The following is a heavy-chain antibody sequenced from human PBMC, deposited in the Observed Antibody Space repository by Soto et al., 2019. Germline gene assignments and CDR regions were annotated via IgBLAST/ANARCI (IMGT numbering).Heavy chain of an antibody. Sequence: QVQLQESGPGLMKPSQTLSLTCSVSAGSISSPGYYWSWIRQHPGKGLEWLGYIFHTGSTDYNPSRKRRLTMSVDTSKNQFSLKLTSVTAADTALYYCARGATATTARGAFDIWGQGTMVTVSS. D-gene: IGHD1-1*01. V-gene: IGHV4-31*03. CDR2: IFHTGST. CDR1: AGSISSPGYY. J-gene: IGHJ3*02. CDR3: ARGATATTARGAFDI.